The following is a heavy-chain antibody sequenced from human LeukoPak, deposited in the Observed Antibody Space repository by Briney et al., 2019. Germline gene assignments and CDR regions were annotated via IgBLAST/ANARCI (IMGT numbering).Heavy chain of an antibody. CDR3: AREQPDTRIVVS. CDR2: INPNSGGT. CDR1: GYTFTGYY. V-gene: IGHV1-2*02. J-gene: IGHJ4*02. Sequence: ASVKVSCKASGYTFTGYYMHWVRQAAGQGREGMGWINPNSGGTNYAQKFQGRVTMTRDASISTAYMELSRLRSDDTAVYYCAREQPDTRIVVSWGQGTLVTVSS. D-gene: IGHD3-22*01.